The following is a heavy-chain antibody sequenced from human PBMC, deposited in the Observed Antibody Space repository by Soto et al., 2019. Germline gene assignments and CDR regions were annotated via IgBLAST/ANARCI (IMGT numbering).Heavy chain of an antibody. D-gene: IGHD4-4*01. V-gene: IGHV1-18*01. J-gene: IGHJ5*02. CDR2: ISAYNGNT. Sequence: ASVKVSCKASGYTFTSYGISWVRQAPGQGLEWMGWISAYNGNTNYAQKLQGRVTMTTDTSTSTAYMELRSLRSDDTAVYSCARDPSFVYSNYGNWFDPWGQGTLVTVSS. CDR3: ARDPSFVYSNYGNWFDP. CDR1: GYTFTSYG.